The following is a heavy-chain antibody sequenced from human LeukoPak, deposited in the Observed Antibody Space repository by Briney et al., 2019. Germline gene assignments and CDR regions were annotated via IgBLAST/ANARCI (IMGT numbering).Heavy chain of an antibody. CDR3: VGTMVPDGMDV. CDR2: IYYSGST. D-gene: IGHD3-10*01. V-gene: IGHV4-31*03. CDR1: GGSISSGDYY. J-gene: IGHJ6*02. Sequence: NSSQTLSLTCTVSGGSISSGDYYWSWIRQHPGKGLEWVGYIYYSGSTYYNPSLKSRVTISVDTSKNQFSLKLSSVTAADTAVYYCVGTMVPDGMDVWGQGTTVTVSS.